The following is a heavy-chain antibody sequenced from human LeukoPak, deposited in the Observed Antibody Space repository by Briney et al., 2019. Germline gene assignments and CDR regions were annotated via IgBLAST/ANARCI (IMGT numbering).Heavy chain of an antibody. CDR2: INPNSGGT. CDR1: GYTFIGYY. D-gene: IGHD3-10*01. CDR3: AREMLRGGVWAFDI. Sequence: GASVKVSCKASGYTFIGYYMHWVRQAPGQGLEWMGWINPNSGGTNYAQKFQGRVAVTRDTSTSTVYMELSSLRSEDTAVYYCAREMLRGGVWAFDIWGQGTMVTVSS. J-gene: IGHJ3*02. V-gene: IGHV1-2*02.